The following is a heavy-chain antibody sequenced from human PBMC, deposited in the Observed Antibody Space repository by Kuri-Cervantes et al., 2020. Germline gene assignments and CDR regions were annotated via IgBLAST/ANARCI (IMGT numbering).Heavy chain of an antibody. CDR2: ISYDGSNK. J-gene: IGHJ6*03. CDR1: GFNFRSNG. Sequence: GGSLRLSCIASGFNFRSNGMHWVRQAPAKGLEWVAVISYDGSNKYYADSVKGRFTISRDNAKNSLYLQMNSLRAEDTAVYYCARAGAAAGTGVPPEGYYYYMDVWGKGTTVTVSS. CDR3: ARAGAAAGTGVPPEGYYYYMDV. V-gene: IGHV3-30*03. D-gene: IGHD6-13*01.